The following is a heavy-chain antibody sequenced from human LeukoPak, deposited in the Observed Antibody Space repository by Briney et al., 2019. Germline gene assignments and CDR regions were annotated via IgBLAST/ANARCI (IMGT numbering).Heavy chain of an antibody. CDR2: IYPGDSDI. D-gene: IGHD3-10*01. CDR3: ARHTLWFGELRSPSWFDP. CDR1: GYSFTSYW. J-gene: IGHJ5*02. V-gene: IGHV5-51*01. Sequence: GESLQISCKGSGYSFTSYWIGWVRQMPGKGLEWMGIIYPGDSDIRYSPSFQGQVTISADKSISTAYLQWSSLKASDTAMYYCARHTLWFGELRSPSWFDPWGQGTLVTVSS.